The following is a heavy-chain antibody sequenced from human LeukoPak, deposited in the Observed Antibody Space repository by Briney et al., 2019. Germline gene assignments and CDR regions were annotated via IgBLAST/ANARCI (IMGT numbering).Heavy chain of an antibody. CDR2: VTWNGGST. CDR3: AMKFSGDYYYMDV. V-gene: IGHV3-20*04. CDR1: GLTIDDYG. D-gene: IGHD3-10*01. J-gene: IGHJ6*03. Sequence: PGGSLRLSCAASGLTIDDYGMSWVRQAPGKGLEWVSGVTWNGGSTGYADSVKGRFTIARDNAKNSLYLQMNSLRAEDTALYYCAMKFSGDYYYMDVWGKGTTVTVSS.